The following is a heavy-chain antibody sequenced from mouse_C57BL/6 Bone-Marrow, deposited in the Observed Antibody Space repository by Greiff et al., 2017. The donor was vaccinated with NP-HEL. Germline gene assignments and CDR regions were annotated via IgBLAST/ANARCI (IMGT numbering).Heavy chain of an antibody. D-gene: IGHD2-5*01. Sequence: EVMLVESGGGLVQPGESLKLSCESNEYEFPSHDMSWVRKTPEKRLELVAAINSDGGSTYYPDTMERRFIISRDNTKKTLYLQMSSLRSEDTSLYYCARYSNYGGYYAMDYWGQGTSVTVSS. CDR3: ARYSNYGGYYAMDY. CDR2: INSDGGST. J-gene: IGHJ4*01. CDR1: EYEFPSHD. V-gene: IGHV5-2*01.